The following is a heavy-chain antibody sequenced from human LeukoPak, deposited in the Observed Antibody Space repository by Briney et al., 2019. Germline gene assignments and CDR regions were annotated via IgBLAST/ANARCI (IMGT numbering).Heavy chain of an antibody. D-gene: IGHD1-14*01. CDR1: GGTFSSYA. V-gene: IGHV1-69*05. CDR2: IIPMFGTA. CDR3: ARDPDDYGDY. Sequence: ASVKVSCKASGGTFSSYAISWVRQAPGRGLEWMGGIIPMFGTANYAQKLQGRVTMTTDTSTSTAYMELRSLRSDDTAVYYCARDPDDYGDYWGQGTLVTVSS. J-gene: IGHJ4*02.